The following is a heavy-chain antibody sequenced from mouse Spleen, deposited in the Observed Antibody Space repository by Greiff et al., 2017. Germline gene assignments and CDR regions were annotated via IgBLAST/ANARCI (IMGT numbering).Heavy chain of an antibody. CDR2: IHPNSGST. CDR3: AREAAYYRYAGFAY. D-gene: IGHD2-14*01. Sequence: QVQLQQPGAELVKPGASVKLSCKASGYTFTSYWMHWVKQRPGQGLEWIGMIHPNSGSTNYNEKFKSKATLTVDKSSSTAYMQLSSLTSEDSAVYYCAREAAYYRYAGFAYWGQGTLVTVSA. CDR1: GYTFTSYW. J-gene: IGHJ3*01. V-gene: IGHV1-64*01.